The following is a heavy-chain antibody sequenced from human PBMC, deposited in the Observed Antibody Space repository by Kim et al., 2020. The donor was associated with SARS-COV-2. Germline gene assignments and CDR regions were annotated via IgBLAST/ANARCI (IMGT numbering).Heavy chain of an antibody. J-gene: IGHJ5*02. CDR3: ARVGDDYADPQSWFDP. V-gene: IGHV4-31*03. CDR1: GASISSGGYY. Sequence: SETLSLTCNVSGASISSGGYYWSWVRQRPGKGLEWIGYIYHTGSAYFNPSLMSRVAISVDTSKNQFFLKVSSVTAADTAVYYCARVGDDYADPQSWFDPWGQGTLVTVSS. D-gene: IGHD4-17*01. CDR2: IYHTGSA.